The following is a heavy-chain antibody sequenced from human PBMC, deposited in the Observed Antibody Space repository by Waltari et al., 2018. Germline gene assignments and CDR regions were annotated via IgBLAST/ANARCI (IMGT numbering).Heavy chain of an antibody. CDR1: GGPIIRRTSY. CDR2: IPYSGST. Sequence: QLQRQESGPGLAKLPETLSLTCAVSGGPIIRRTSYWGRIRPPPGKGLECIGCIPYSGSTYYNPSLKRRVTISVDTSKNQFSLKLSSVTAADTAVYYCARYSSSPYYYGMDVWGQGTTVTVSS. V-gene: IGHV4-39*07. D-gene: IGHD6-13*01. J-gene: IGHJ6*02. CDR3: ARYSSSPYYYGMDV.